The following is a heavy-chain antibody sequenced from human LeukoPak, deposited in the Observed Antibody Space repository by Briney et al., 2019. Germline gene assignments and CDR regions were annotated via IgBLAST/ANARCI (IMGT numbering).Heavy chain of an antibody. CDR1: GYSFTSYW. V-gene: IGHV5-51*01. CDR2: IHPGDSDT. Sequence: GEALKISCKASGYSFTSYWIDRVRQMPGKGLEWMGIIHPGDSDTRYGPSFQGQVTISADKSISTAYLQWSSLKASDTAMYYCARGDCGSTSCYGPSGWFDPWGQGTLVTVSS. CDR3: ARGDCGSTSCYGPSGWFDP. J-gene: IGHJ5*02. D-gene: IGHD2-2*01.